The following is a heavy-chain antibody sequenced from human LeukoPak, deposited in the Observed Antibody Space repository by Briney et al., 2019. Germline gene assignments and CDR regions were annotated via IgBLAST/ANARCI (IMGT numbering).Heavy chain of an antibody. D-gene: IGHD3-16*01. CDR2: IYYSGSA. J-gene: IGHJ4*02. Sequence: PSQTLSLTCTVSGGSISSGDYYWSWIRQPPGKGLEWIGYIYYSGSAYYNPSLKSRVTISVDTSKNQFSLKLSSVTAADTAVYYCARGLDMGLVFDCWGQGTLVTVSS. V-gene: IGHV4-30-4*01. CDR3: ARGLDMGLVFDC. CDR1: GGSISSGDYY.